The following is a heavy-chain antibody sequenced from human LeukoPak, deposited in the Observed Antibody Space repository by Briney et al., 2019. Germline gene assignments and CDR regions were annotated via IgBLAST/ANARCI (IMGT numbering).Heavy chain of an antibody. CDR2: ISYDGSNI. V-gene: IGHV3-30-3*01. J-gene: IGHJ3*02. Sequence: GGSLRLSCAASGFTFSSYAMHWVRQAPGKGLEWVAVISYDGSNIYYADSVKGRFTISRDNAKNSLYLQMNSLRAEDTAVYYCAREASQDAFDIWGQGTMVTVSS. CDR3: AREASQDAFDI. D-gene: IGHD6-6*01. CDR1: GFTFSSYA.